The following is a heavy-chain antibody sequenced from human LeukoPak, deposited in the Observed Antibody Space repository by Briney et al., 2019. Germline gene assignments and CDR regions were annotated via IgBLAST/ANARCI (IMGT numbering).Heavy chain of an antibody. D-gene: IGHD3-10*01. CDR2: ISYDGSNK. V-gene: IGHV3-30-3*01. J-gene: IGHJ4*02. CDR1: GFTFSSYA. Sequence: PGGSLRLSCAASGFTFSSYAMHWVRQAPGKGLEWVAVISYDGSNKYYADSVKGRFTISRDNSKNTLYLQMNSLRAEDTAVYYCASAPDSGSHPRWGQGTLVTVSS. CDR3: ASAPDSGSHPR.